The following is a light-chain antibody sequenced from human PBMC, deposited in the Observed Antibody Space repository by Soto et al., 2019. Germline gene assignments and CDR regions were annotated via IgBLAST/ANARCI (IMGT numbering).Light chain of an antibody. CDR3: CSYAGSSTYV. Sequence: QSALTQPASVSGSPGQSITISCTGTSSDVGSYNLVSWYQKHPGKAPKFMIYEGSKRPSGVSNRFSGSKSGNTASLTISGLQAEDEADYYCCSYAGSSTYVFGTGTQLTVL. CDR1: SSDVGSYNL. V-gene: IGLV2-23*01. J-gene: IGLJ1*01. CDR2: EGS.